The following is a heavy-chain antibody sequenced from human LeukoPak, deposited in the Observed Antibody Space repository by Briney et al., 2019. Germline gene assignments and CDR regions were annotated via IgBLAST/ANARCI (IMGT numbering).Heavy chain of an antibody. V-gene: IGHV3-21*01. J-gene: IGHJ4*02. D-gene: IGHD3-10*01. CDR1: GLTFSDYS. Sequence: PGGSLRLSCAASGLTFSDYSMNWVRQAPGKGLEWVSSISSSSSYIFYADSVRGRFSISRDNAKNSLYLQMNSLRAEDTAVYYCARDGIGDWGQGTLVTVSS. CDR3: ARDGIGD. CDR2: ISSSSSYI.